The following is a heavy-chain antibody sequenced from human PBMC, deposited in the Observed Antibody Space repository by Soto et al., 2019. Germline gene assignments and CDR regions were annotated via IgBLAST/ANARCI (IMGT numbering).Heavy chain of an antibody. CDR2: IYYRSRWFH. D-gene: IGHD2-15*01. J-gene: IGHJ6*02. Sequence: SQTLSLTCVISGDSVSSNGACWNWIRQSPSRGLQWLGRIYYRSRWFHDYAASVESRMAINPDTSRNQFSLQLNYVTPEDTAVYYCARVHCSAGTCLDGLDFWGQGTTVTVSS. CDR1: GDSVSSNGAC. CDR3: ARVHCSAGTCLDGLDF. V-gene: IGHV6-1*01.